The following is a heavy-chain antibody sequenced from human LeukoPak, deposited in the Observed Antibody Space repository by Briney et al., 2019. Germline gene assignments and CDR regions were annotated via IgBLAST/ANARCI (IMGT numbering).Heavy chain of an antibody. J-gene: IGHJ4*02. CDR2: IYSGGTT. D-gene: IGHD4-17*01. Sequence: PGGSLRLSCAVSGFTVSGNYMSWVRQAPGKGLEWVSLIYSGGTTYYADSVKGRFTISRDNAKNSLYLQMNSLRAEDTAVYYCARRLRRNYFDYWGQGTLVTVSS. CDR1: GFTVSGNY. CDR3: ARRLRRNYFDY. V-gene: IGHV3-53*01.